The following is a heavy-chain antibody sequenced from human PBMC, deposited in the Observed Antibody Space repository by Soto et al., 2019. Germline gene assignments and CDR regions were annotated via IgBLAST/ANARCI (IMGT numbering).Heavy chain of an antibody. CDR1: GFTVSSNY. CDR3: ARGNYDLCSGLDH. V-gene: IGHV3-53*01. J-gene: IGHJ4*02. CDR2: IYSGGST. Sequence: GSLRLSCAASGFTVSSNYMSWVRQAPGKGLEWVSVIYSGGSTYYADSVKGRFTISRDNSKNTVYLQMNSLRAEDTAVYYCARGNYDLCSGLDHWGQGALVTVSS. D-gene: IGHD3-3*01.